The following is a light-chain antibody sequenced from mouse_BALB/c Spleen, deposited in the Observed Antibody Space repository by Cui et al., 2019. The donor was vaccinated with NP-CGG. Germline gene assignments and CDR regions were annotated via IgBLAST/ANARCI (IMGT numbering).Light chain of an antibody. J-gene: IGLJ1*01. Sequence: AVVIHESALTTSPGETVTLTCRSSTGAVTTSNYANWVQEKPDHLFTGLIGGTNNRAPGVPARFSGSLIGDKAALTITGAQTEDEAIYFCALWYSNHWVFGGGTKLTVL. CDR3: ALWYSNHWV. CDR2: GTN. CDR1: TGAVTTSNY. V-gene: IGLV1*01.